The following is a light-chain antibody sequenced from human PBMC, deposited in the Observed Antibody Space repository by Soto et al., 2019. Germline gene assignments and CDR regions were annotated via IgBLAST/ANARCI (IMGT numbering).Light chain of an antibody. CDR3: QQYGSSPFT. CDR1: QSVSSSY. Sequence: EIVLTQSPGTLSLSPGERATLSCRASQSVSSSYLAWYQQKPGQAPRLLIYGASSRATGIPDRFSGSGSGTDFPLSIGRREPEDFAVYCCQQYGSSPFTFGQGTRLEIK. J-gene: IGKJ5*01. V-gene: IGKV3-20*01. CDR2: GAS.